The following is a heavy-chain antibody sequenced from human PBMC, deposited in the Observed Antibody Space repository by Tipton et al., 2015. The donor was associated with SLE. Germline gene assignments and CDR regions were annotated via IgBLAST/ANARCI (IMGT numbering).Heavy chain of an antibody. CDR3: GRGVYSEGSVGMDV. Sequence: SLRLSCAASGFTFSSHWMYWVRQAPGKGLVWVSRISRDGSNTYYADSVEGRFTISRDNAKNTLYLQMHSLRADDTAVYYCGRGVYSEGSVGMDVWGQGTTVTVSS. CDR1: GFTFSSHW. D-gene: IGHD3-22*01. J-gene: IGHJ6*02. V-gene: IGHV3-74*01. CDR2: ISRDGSNT.